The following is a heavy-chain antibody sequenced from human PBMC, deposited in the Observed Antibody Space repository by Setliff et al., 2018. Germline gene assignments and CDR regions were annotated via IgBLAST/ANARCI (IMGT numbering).Heavy chain of an antibody. V-gene: IGHV4-39*07. J-gene: IGHJ6*02. CDR3: AGTYYNFWSALDYYYYGMDV. D-gene: IGHD3-3*01. CDR1: GGSISSSSYY. CDR2: IYYSGST. Sequence: PSETLSLTCTVSGGSISSSSYYWGWIRQPPGKGLEWIGSIYYSGSTYYNPSLKSRVTISVDTSKNQFSLKLSSVTAADTAVYYCAGTYYNFWSALDYYYYGMDVWGQGTTVTVSS.